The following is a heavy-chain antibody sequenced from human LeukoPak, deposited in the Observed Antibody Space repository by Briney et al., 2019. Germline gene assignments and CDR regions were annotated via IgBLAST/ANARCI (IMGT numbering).Heavy chain of an antibody. CDR3: ARRTVDAFDI. CDR2: IRSSGSAI. J-gene: IGHJ3*02. Sequence: GGSLRLSCAASGFTFSVCEVHWVRQAPGKGLEWLSYIRSSGSAIYYADSVKGRFTISRDNAKNSLYLQMNSLRAEDTAVYYCARRTVDAFDIWGQGTMVTVSS. V-gene: IGHV3-48*03. CDR1: GFTFSVCE.